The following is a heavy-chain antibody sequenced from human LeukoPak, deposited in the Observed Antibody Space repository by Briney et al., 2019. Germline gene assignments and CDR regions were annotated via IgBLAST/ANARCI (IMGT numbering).Heavy chain of an antibody. D-gene: IGHD1-26*01. CDR1: GFTFSNAW. CDR3: TTDIVGATQ. J-gene: IGHJ4*02. Sequence: GVSLRLSCAASGFTFSNAWMSWVRQAPGKGLEWVGRIISKTDGGTTDYAAPVKGRFTISRDDSKTTLYLQMNSLKTEDTAVYYCTTDIVGATQWGQGTLVTVAP. V-gene: IGHV3-15*01. CDR2: IISKTDGGTT.